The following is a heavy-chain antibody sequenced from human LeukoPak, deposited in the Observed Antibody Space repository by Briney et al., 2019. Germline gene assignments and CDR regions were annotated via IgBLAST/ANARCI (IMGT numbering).Heavy chain of an antibody. Sequence: GASVKVSCKASRYTFSNDAMHWVRQAPGERLEWMGWINTGNGDTKYSQKFQGRVSITRDTSASTSYMELSSLRSEDTAVYYCARDPGSRSYWSSSGMDVWGQGTTVTVSS. D-gene: IGHD3-10*01. J-gene: IGHJ6*02. CDR3: ARDPGSRSYWSSSGMDV. V-gene: IGHV1-3*04. CDR1: RYTFSNDA. CDR2: INTGNGDT.